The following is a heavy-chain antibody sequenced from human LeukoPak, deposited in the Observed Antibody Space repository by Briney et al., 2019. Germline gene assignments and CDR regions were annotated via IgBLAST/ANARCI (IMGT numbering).Heavy chain of an antibody. Sequence: SETLSLTCTVSGGSISGPISSYYWTWIRQPAGKGLERFGYINYNGTTNYNPSLKTRVTITVATSQNQFSLKMCSATVAESAGYCCARDLKGVYFDYWGPGILVTVSS. V-gene: IGHV4-61*01. J-gene: IGHJ4*02. CDR2: INYNGTT. CDR3: ARDLKGVYFDY. D-gene: IGHD3-10*01. CDR1: GGSISGPISSYY.